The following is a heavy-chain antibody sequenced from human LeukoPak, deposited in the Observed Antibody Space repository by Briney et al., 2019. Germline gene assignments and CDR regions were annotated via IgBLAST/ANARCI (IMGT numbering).Heavy chain of an antibody. Sequence: PGGSLRLSCAASSGFTFSDYYMTWIRQAPGKGLEWISYISSSGSSIYYADPVKGRFTISRDNAKNSLYLQMNSLRAEDTAVYYCARGADAGGYNWFDPWGQGTLVTVSS. CDR1: SGFTFSDYY. V-gene: IGHV3-11*01. CDR2: ISSSGSSI. J-gene: IGHJ5*02. D-gene: IGHD1-26*01. CDR3: ARGADAGGYNWFDP.